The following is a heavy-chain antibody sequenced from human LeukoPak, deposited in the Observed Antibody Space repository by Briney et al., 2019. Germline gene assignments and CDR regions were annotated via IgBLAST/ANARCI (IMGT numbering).Heavy chain of an antibody. J-gene: IGHJ5*02. D-gene: IGHD6-13*01. CDR3: ARGVTRSSSWSPNWFDP. CDR2: IYYTGAT. V-gene: IGHV4-59*11. CDR1: SGFISGHY. Sequence: SETLSLTCTVSSGFISGHYWSWIRQPPGKGLEWIGYIYYTGATHYSPSLESRATVSVDPSQKQLSLSLTSVTAADTAVYYCARGVTRSSSWSPNWFDPWGQGTLVTVSS.